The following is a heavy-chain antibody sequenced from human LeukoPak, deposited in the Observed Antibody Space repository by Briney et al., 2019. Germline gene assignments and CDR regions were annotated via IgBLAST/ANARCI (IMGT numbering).Heavy chain of an antibody. J-gene: IGHJ4*02. CDR2: ISSSSSYI. CDR3: ASNLGDDFWSGTIG. Sequence: GGSLRLSCAASGFTFSSYSMNWVRQAPGKGLEWASSISSSSSYIYYADSVKGRFTISRDNAKNSLYLQMNSLRAEDTAVYYCASNLGDDFWSGTIGWGQGTLVTVSS. CDR1: GFTFSSYS. V-gene: IGHV3-21*01. D-gene: IGHD3-3*01.